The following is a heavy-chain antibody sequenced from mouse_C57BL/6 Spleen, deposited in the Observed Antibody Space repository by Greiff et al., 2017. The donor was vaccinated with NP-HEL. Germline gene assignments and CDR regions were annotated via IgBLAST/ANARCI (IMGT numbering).Heavy chain of an antibody. J-gene: IGHJ1*03. CDR2: IHPNSGST. D-gene: IGHD1-1*01. CDR1: GYTFTSYW. V-gene: IGHV1-64*01. Sequence: QVQLQQPGAELVKPGASVKLSCKASGYTFTSYWMHWVKQRPGQGLEWIGMIHPNSGSTNYNEKFKSKATLTVDKSSSTAYMQLSSLTSEDSAVYYCARNFYYYGSSWYFDVWGTGTTVTVSS. CDR3: ARNFYYYGSSWYFDV.